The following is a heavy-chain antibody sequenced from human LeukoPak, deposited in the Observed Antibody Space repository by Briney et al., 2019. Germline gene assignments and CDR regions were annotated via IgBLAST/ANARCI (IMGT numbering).Heavy chain of an antibody. J-gene: IGHJ6*03. CDR2: IYTRGTT. Sequence: SETLSLTCTVSGGSIRSGSYYWSWIRQPAGKGLEWIGHIYTRGTTNYNPSVKTRVTVSLDTSKNQISLKLSSVTAADTAIYYCARVYTVMGATTVDHYHYYMDVWGKGTTVTVSS. CDR1: GGSIRSGSYY. D-gene: IGHD5-18*01. CDR3: ARVYTVMGATTVDHYHYYMDV. V-gene: IGHV4-61*09.